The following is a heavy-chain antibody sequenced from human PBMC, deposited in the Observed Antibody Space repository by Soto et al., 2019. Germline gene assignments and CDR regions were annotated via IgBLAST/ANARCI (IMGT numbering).Heavy chain of an antibody. Sequence: GGSLRLSCAASGFTFSTYAMNWVRQAPGKGLEWVAAISYDASNKYYAGSVKGRFTISRDNYKNTLYLQMNSLRTEDTAMYYCARWVYAFDYWGQGTLVTVSS. V-gene: IGHV3-30-3*01. CDR2: ISYDASNK. CDR3: ARWVYAFDY. D-gene: IGHD6-13*01. CDR1: GFTFSTYA. J-gene: IGHJ4*02.